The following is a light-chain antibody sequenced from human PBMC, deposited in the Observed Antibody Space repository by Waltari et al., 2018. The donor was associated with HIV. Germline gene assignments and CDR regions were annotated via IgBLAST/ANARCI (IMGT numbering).Light chain of an antibody. J-gene: IGLJ3*02. CDR3: FLSYNGARV. CDR2: DTT. Sequence: CESSTGPVTNGHYPYWLQQRPGQAPMTLIFDTTKKHSWTPARFSGSLLGGKAALTLSGAQPDDEAEYYCFLSYNGARVFGGGTRVTVL. V-gene: IGLV7-46*01. CDR1: TGPVTNGHY.